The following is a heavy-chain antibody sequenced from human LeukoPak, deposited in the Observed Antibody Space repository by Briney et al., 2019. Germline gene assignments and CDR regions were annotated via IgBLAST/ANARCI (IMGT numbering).Heavy chain of an antibody. CDR3: ARLDYGGKGHYYYYMDV. J-gene: IGHJ6*03. D-gene: IGHD4-23*01. CDR1: GFTFSSYW. V-gene: IGHV3-20*04. CDR2: INWNGGST. Sequence: GGSLRLSCAASGFTFSSYWMHWVRQAPGKGLEWVSGINWNGGSTGYADSVKGRFTITRDNAKNSLYLQMNSLRAEDTALYYCARLDYGGKGHYYYYMDVWGKGTTVTVSS.